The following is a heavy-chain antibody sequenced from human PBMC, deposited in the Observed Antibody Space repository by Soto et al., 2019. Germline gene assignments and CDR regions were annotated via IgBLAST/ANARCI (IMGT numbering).Heavy chain of an antibody. CDR1: GYTFTSYD. D-gene: IGHD6-13*01. J-gene: IGHJ4*02. Sequence: QVQLVQSGAEVKKPGASVKVSCKASGYTFTSYDINWVRQATGQGLEWMGWMNPNSGNTGYAQKFQGRVTMTRNTSISTAYIALSSLRSEDTAVYYCAREHSSSWRFDYWGQGTLVTVSS. CDR3: AREHSSSWRFDY. V-gene: IGHV1-8*01. CDR2: MNPNSGNT.